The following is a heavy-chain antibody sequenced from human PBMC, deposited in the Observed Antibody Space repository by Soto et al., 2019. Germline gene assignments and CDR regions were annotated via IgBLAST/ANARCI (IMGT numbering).Heavy chain of an antibody. CDR1: AYTFTTYG. J-gene: IGHJ6*02. CDR3: ARDNGKELWVEGLNAMDV. Sequence: QVQLVQSGPEVKKPGASVKVSCKASAYTFTTYGISWVRQAPGQGLEWMGWISGYNGQTNYPQKFRGRVTLTTDTSTSTAYMELRSLRSDDTAMYYCARDNGKELWVEGLNAMDVWGQGTTVTVSS. CDR2: ISGYNGQT. D-gene: IGHD3-10*01. V-gene: IGHV1-18*04.